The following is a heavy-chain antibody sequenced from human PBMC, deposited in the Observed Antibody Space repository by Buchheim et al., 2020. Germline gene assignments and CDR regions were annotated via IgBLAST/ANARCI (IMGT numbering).Heavy chain of an antibody. CDR1: GFTFSSYG. V-gene: IGHV3-33*01. D-gene: IGHD5-18*01. J-gene: IGHJ4*02. CDR2: IWYDGRNK. Sequence: QVQLVESGGGVVQPGRSLRLSCAASGFTFSSYGMHWVRQAPGKGLEWVAVIWYDGRNKYYADSVKGRFTISRDNSKNTPYLQMNSLRAEDTAVYYCARDQDSYGYRSFDYWGQGTL. CDR3: ARDQDSYGYRSFDY.